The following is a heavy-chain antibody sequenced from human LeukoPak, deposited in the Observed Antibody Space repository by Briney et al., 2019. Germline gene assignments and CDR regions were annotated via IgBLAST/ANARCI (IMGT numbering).Heavy chain of an antibody. CDR3: ARGPVQLERRRPYYYYYMDV. CDR1: GYTFTGYY. CDR2: INPNSGGT. Sequence: ASVKVSCKASGYTFTGYYMHWVRQAPGQGLEWMGWINPNSGGTNYAQKFQGRVTMTRDTSISTAYMELSSLRSEDTAVYYCARGPVQLERRRPYYYYYMDVWGKETTVTVSS. D-gene: IGHD1-1*01. V-gene: IGHV1-2*02. J-gene: IGHJ6*03.